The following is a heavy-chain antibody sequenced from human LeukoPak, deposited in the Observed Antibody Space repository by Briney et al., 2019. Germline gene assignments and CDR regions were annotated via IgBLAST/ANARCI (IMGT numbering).Heavy chain of an antibody. J-gene: IGHJ4*02. D-gene: IGHD2-2*01. V-gene: IGHV3-30*02. CDR2: IRYDGSNK. CDR3: AKVASSIHTLDY. CDR1: GFTFSSYG. Sequence: GGSLRLSCAASGFTFSSYGMHWVRQAPGKGLEWVAFIRYDGSNKYYADSVKGRFTISRDNSKNTLYLQMNSLRAEDTAVYYCAKVASSIHTLDYWGQGTLVTVSS.